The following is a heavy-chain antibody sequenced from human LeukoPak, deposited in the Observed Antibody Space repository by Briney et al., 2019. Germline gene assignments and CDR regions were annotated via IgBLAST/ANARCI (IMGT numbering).Heavy chain of an antibody. CDR3: AGDYDFWSGRTYFDY. Sequence: GGSLRLSCAASGFTFSSYSMNWVRQAPGKGLEWVSYISSSSSTIYYADSVKGRFTISRDNAKNSLYLQMNSLRAEDTAVNYCAGDYDFWSGRTYFDYWGQGTLVTVSS. J-gene: IGHJ4*02. D-gene: IGHD3-3*01. V-gene: IGHV3-48*01. CDR2: ISSSSSTI. CDR1: GFTFSSYS.